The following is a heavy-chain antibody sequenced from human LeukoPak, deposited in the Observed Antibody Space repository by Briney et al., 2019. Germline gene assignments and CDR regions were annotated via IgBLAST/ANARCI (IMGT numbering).Heavy chain of an antibody. CDR3: ARQASHLDY. D-gene: IGHD2-2*01. CDR2: IYTSGST. Sequence: SETLSLTCTVSGGSISSGSYYWSWIRQPAGNGLEWIGRIYTSGSTNYNPSLKSRVTISVDTSKNQFSLKLSSVTAADTAVYYCARQASHLDYWGQGTLVTVSS. J-gene: IGHJ4*02. CDR1: GGSISSGSYY. V-gene: IGHV4-61*02.